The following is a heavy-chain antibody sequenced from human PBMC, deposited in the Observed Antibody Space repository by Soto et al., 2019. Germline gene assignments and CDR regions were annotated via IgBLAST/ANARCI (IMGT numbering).Heavy chain of an antibody. Sequence: EVQLVESGGGLIQPGGSLRLSCAASGFTVSSNYMSWVRQAPGKGLEWVSVIYSGGSTYYADSVKGRFTISRDNSKNTLYLQMNSLRAEDTAVYYCARGRFFDWFDFDYWGQGTLVTVSS. V-gene: IGHV3-53*01. D-gene: IGHD3-9*01. CDR3: ARGRFFDWFDFDY. CDR1: GFTVSSNY. CDR2: IYSGGST. J-gene: IGHJ4*02.